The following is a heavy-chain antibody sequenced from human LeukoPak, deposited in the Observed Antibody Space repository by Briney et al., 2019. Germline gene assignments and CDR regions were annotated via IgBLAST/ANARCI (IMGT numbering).Heavy chain of an antibody. CDR2: INPSGGST. CDR1: GYNFISYY. J-gene: IGHJ6*02. CDR3: AREDVVLVDAVRYYYYGMDV. Sequence: ASVKVSCKASGYNFISYYMHWVRQAPGRGLEWMGIINPSGGSTSYAQKFQDRVTMTRDTSTSTVYMELSCLKSEDTAVYYCAREDVVLVDAVRYYYYGMDVWGQGTTVTVSS. D-gene: IGHD2-8*01. V-gene: IGHV1-46*01.